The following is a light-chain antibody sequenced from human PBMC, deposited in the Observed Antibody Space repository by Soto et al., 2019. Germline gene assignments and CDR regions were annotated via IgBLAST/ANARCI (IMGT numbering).Light chain of an antibody. J-gene: IGKJ1*01. CDR2: GGT. V-gene: IGKV3-20*01. CDR3: QQSLNPKT. Sequence: ETVLTQSPGTLSLSPGERATLACRASQSVTSTYSAWYQQKPGQAPRLLIYGGTSRATGIPDRFSGSGSGTDFTLTIDRLEPEDFAVYYCQQSLNPKTFGQGTKV. CDR1: QSVTSTY.